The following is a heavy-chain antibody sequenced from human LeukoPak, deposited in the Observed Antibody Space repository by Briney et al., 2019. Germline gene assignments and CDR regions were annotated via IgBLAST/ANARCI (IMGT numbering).Heavy chain of an antibody. V-gene: IGHV3-11*04. CDR3: VRGYRNQWELWA. D-gene: IGHD1-26*01. CDR2: IRSTGSNI. CDR1: GFTFSDYY. J-gene: IGHJ5*02. Sequence: PGGSLRLSCAASGFTFSDYYMSWIRQAPGKGLEWVSYIRSTGSNIYYADSVKGRFTISRDNAKSSLYLQMNSLTPEDTGIYYCVRGYRNQWELWAWGQGTLVTVFS.